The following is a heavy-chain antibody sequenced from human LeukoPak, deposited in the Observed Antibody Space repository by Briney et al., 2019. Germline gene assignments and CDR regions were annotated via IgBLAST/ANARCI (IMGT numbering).Heavy chain of an antibody. CDR1: GFTFSSYG. V-gene: IGHV3-30*18. D-gene: IGHD6-19*01. CDR3: AKGGRAAVAGFDY. CDR2: ISYDGSNK. Sequence: GRSLRLSCAASGFTFSSYGMHWVCQAPGKGLGWVAVISYDGSNKYYADSVKGRFTISRDNSKNTLHLQMNSLGAEDTAVYYCAKGGRAAVAGFDYWGQGTLVTVSS. J-gene: IGHJ4*02.